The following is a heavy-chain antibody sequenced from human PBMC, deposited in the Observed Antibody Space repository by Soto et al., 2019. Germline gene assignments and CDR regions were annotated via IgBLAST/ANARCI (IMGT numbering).Heavy chain of an antibody. J-gene: IGHJ4*02. CDR1: GFTFSSHA. CDR3: AKELQFSGWLSAQTFDY. Sequence: EVQLLESGGGLVQPGGSLRLSCAVSGFTFSSHAMSWVRQAPGKGLECVSSITGSGDSTYYADSVKGRFTISRDKSKSTLYLQMNSLRAEDTAVYYCAKELQFSGWLSAQTFDYWGQVTQVTVSS. V-gene: IGHV3-23*01. D-gene: IGHD6-19*01. CDR2: ITGSGDST.